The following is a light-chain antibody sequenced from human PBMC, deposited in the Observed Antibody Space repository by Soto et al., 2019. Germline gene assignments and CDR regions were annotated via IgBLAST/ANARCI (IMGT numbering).Light chain of an antibody. CDR3: QVWDSRSDHWV. Sequence: SYELTQPPSVSVAPGQTARITCGGNNIGEKSVHWYQQKSGQAPVLVVSDDSDRPSGIPERFSGSNSGNPATLTISRVEAGDEADYHCQVWDSRSDHWVFGGGTKLTVL. V-gene: IGLV3-21*02. CDR2: DDS. J-gene: IGLJ3*02. CDR1: NIGEKS.